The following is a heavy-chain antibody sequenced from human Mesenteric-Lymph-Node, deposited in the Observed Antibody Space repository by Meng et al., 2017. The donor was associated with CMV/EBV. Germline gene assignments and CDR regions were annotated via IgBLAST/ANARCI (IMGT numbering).Heavy chain of an antibody. CDR1: GFTFSSYA. CDR3: AKALGNCTTTTCSFSFYYYGLDV. D-gene: IGHD2-2*01. V-gene: IGHV3-23*03. J-gene: IGHJ6*02. Sequence: GESLKISCAVSGFTFSSYAMTWVRQAPGKGLEWVSIIYGGPSSTYYADSVKGRFTISRDDSKNTLYLQMSSLRAEDTAVYYCAKALGNCTTTTCSFSFYYYGLDVWGQGTTVTVSS. CDR2: IYGGPSST.